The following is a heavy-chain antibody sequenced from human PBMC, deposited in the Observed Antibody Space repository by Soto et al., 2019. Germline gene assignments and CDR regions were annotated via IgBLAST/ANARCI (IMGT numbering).Heavy chain of an antibody. CDR3: AGQYELERPRY. J-gene: IGHJ4*02. Sequence: QLQLQESGPGLVKPSETLSLTCTVSGGSISSSSYYWGWIRQPPGKGLEWIGRIYYSGSTYYNPSLKSRVTLAVDTSKNQFSLKLSSVTAADTAVYYCAGQYELERPRYWGQGTLVTVSS. CDR2: IYYSGST. CDR1: GGSISSSSYY. V-gene: IGHV4-39*01. D-gene: IGHD1-1*01.